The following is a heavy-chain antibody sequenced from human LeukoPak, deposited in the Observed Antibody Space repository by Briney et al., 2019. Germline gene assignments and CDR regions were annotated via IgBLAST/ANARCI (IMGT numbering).Heavy chain of an antibody. D-gene: IGHD3-22*01. J-gene: IGHJ4*02. CDR1: GFTFSSYA. CDR2: ISYDGSNK. V-gene: IGHV3-30*04. CDR3: AREPYYYDSSGYPNYFDY. Sequence: GGSLRLSCAASGFTFSSYAMHWVRQAPGKGLEWVAVISYDGSNKYYADSVKGRFTISRDNSKNTLYLQMNSLRAEDTAVYYCAREPYYYDSSGYPNYFDYWAREPWSPSPQ.